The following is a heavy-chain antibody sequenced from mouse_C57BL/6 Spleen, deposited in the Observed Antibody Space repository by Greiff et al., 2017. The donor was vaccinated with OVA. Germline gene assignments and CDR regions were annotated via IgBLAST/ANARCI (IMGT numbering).Heavy chain of an antibody. CDR3: ARRSFDHYAMDY. J-gene: IGHJ4*01. Sequence: VQLQQPGAELVMPGASVKLSCKASGYTFTSYWMHWVKQRPGQGLEWIGEIDPSDSYTNYNQKFKGKSTLTVDKSSSTAYMQLSSLTSEDSAVYYWARRSFDHYAMDYWGQGTSVTVSS. CDR2: IDPSDSYT. V-gene: IGHV1-69*01. CDR1: GYTFTSYW.